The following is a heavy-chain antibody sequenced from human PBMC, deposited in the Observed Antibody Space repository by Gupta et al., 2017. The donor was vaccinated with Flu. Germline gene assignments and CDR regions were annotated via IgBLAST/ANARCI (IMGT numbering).Heavy chain of an antibody. D-gene: IGHD2-2*01. Sequence: QVQLVQSGAEVKRPGSAVRVSCRDLGGTLTKDGINWVRQAPGQGLEWMGGISSLSTSAIYAQRFQGRLIITADELTATVYMSLTSLEVEDTAIYYCARKGGGLCFGGSCYSFDFWGQGTLVSVSS. J-gene: IGHJ4*02. CDR3: ARKGGGLCFGGSCYSFDF. V-gene: IGHV1-69*01. CDR2: ISSLSTSA. CDR1: GGTLTKDG.